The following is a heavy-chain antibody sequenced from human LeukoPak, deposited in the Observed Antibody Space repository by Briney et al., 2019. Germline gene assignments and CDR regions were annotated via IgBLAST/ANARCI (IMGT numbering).Heavy chain of an antibody. CDR3: AKGGRGVIRFWFDP. D-gene: IGHD3-10*01. J-gene: IGHJ5*02. Sequence: GGSLRLSCAASGFTFDDYTMHWVRQAPGKGLEWVSLISWDGGSTYYAGSVKGRFTISRDNSKNSLYLQMNSLRTEDTALYYCAKGGRGVIRFWFDPWGQGTLVTVSS. CDR2: ISWDGGST. CDR1: GFTFDDYT. V-gene: IGHV3-43*01.